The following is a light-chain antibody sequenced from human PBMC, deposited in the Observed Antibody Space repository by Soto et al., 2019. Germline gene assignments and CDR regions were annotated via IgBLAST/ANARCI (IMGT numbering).Light chain of an antibody. CDR2: GAS. CDR3: QQYGSSPRT. J-gene: IGKJ1*01. V-gene: IGKV3-20*01. Sequence: VLTQSPGTLSLSPGERATLCCRASQRVSSSYLAWYQQKPGQAPRLLIQGASSRATGIPDRFSGSGSGTDFTLTINRLEPEDVAVYYCQQYGSSPRTLGQGTKVDIK. CDR1: QRVSSSY.